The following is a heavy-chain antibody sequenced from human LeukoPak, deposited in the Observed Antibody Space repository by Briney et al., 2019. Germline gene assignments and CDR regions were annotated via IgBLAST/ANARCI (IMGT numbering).Heavy chain of an antibody. J-gene: IGHJ3*02. CDR1: GYTFTSYA. V-gene: IGHV1-3*01. CDR2: INAGNGNT. Sequence: ASVKVSCKASGYTFTSYAMHWVRQAPGQRLEWMGWINAGNGNTKYLQKFQGRVTITRDTSASTAYMELSSLRSEDTAVYYCARVGYSSGWYYPRGAFDIWGQGTMVTVSS. CDR3: ARVGYSSGWYYPRGAFDI. D-gene: IGHD6-19*01.